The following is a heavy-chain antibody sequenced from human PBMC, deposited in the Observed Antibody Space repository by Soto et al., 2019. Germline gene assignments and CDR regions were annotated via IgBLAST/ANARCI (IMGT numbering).Heavy chain of an antibody. Sequence: EVQLLESGGGLVQPGGSLKLSCAASGFSFSNFAVTWVRQAPGKGLEWVSTISGSGNSRYYADSVKGRFTVSRDNSKDTLYLQMNSLRAEDTAVYYCAKEFSAAVTDTKGVSYYYYGMDVWGHGTTVTVSS. D-gene: IGHD6-19*01. CDR2: ISGSGNSR. CDR3: AKEFSAAVTDTKGVSYYYYGMDV. J-gene: IGHJ6*02. CDR1: GFSFSNFA. V-gene: IGHV3-23*01.